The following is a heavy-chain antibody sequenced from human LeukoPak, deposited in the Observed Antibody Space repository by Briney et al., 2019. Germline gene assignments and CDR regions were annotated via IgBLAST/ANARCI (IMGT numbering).Heavy chain of an antibody. CDR1: GGSFSGYY. Sequence: SETLSLTCAVYGGSFSGYYWSWIRQPPGKGLEWIGEINRSGSTNYNPSLKSRVTISVDTSKNQFSLKLSSVTAADTAVYYCARSFPYYDSSGYYYVGWRFDYWGQGTLVTVSS. J-gene: IGHJ4*02. V-gene: IGHV4-34*01. CDR2: INRSGST. D-gene: IGHD3-22*01. CDR3: ARSFPYYDSSGYYYVGWRFDY.